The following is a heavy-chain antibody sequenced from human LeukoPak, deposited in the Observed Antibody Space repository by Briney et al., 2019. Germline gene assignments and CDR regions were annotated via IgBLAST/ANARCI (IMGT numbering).Heavy chain of an antibody. V-gene: IGHV4-59*12. Sequence: PSETLSLTCTVSGASINNNYWSWIRQSPGKGLEWIGYIYHSGSTNYNPSLKSRVTISLDKSSNQFSLKLTSMTAADTAVYYCARWVGSYYDYWGQGTLVTVSS. D-gene: IGHD1-26*01. CDR3: ARWVGSYYDY. J-gene: IGHJ4*02. CDR1: GASINNNY. CDR2: IYHSGST.